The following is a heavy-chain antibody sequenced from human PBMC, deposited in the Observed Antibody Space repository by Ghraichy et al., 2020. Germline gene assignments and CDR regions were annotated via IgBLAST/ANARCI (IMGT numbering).Heavy chain of an antibody. V-gene: IGHV4-39*02. CDR1: GGSISSSSYY. J-gene: IGHJ4*02. Sequence: SETLSLTCTVSGGSISSSSYYWGWIRQPPGKGLEWIVSIYYSGRTYYNPSLKSRVTIYVDTSKNHFPLKLSSVTAADTAVYYCASLDFGFCGGDFDSWGQGTPVTVSS. D-gene: IGHD3-3*01. CDR2: IYYSGRT. CDR3: ASLDFGFCGGDFDS.